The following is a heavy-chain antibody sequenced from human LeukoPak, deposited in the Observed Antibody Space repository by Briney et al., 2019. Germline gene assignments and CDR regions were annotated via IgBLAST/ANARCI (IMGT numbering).Heavy chain of an antibody. CDR2: INPSGGST. Sequence: GASVKVSCKASGYTFTSYYMHWVRQAPGQGLEWMGIINPSGGSTSYAQKFQGRVTMTRDTSTSTVYMELRGLRSEDTAVYYCARSFSYYGMDVWGQGTTVTVSS. V-gene: IGHV1-46*01. J-gene: IGHJ6*02. CDR3: ARSFSYYGMDV. CDR1: GYTFTSYY.